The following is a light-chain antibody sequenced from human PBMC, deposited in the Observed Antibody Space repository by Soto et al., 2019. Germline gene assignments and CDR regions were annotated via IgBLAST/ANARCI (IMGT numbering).Light chain of an antibody. Sequence: DIQMTQCPCSVSASVGYRVTITCRAGQDISSYLAWYQQKPGRAPKLLLFSASSLQTGVPSRFSGSGSGTDFILTISNLQPEDFATYYCQQAYTIPFTFGQGTRLEIK. CDR3: QQAYTIPFT. J-gene: IGKJ5*01. V-gene: IGKV1-12*01. CDR1: QDISSY. CDR2: SAS.